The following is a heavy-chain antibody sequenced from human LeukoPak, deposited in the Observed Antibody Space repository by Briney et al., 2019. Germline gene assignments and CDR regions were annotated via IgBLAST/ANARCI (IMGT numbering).Heavy chain of an antibody. CDR2: IKQDESER. V-gene: IGHV3-7*01. D-gene: IGHD3-22*01. CDR3: ASDLNHDSGG. J-gene: IGHJ4*02. Sequence: GGSLRLSCAASGFSFSATWMTWVRQAPGKGLECVANIKQDESERYYLNSVKGRFTVYRDNAKTSLYLQMNSLRVEDTATYYCASDLNHDSGGWGQGTLVTVSS. CDR1: GFSFSATW.